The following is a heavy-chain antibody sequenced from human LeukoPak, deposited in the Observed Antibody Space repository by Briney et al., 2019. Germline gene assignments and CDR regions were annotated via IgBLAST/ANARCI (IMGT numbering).Heavy chain of an antibody. D-gene: IGHD6-13*01. J-gene: IGHJ4*02. CDR1: CYTFTNYG. CDR2: FSAYNGNT. Sequence: AASVKVSCTASCYTFTNYGIRWVRQAPGQGHEWMGWFSAYNGNTDYAQNLQGRVTMTTDTLTSTVYMELRSLRSDDTAVYYCARDQSLVAYSSTWFDYWGQGTPVTVSS. CDR3: ARDQSLVAYSSTWFDY. V-gene: IGHV1-18*01.